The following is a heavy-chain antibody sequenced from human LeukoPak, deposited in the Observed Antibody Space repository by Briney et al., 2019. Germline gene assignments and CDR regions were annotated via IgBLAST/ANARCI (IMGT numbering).Heavy chain of an antibody. D-gene: IGHD5-12*01. CDR2: ISAYNGNT. V-gene: IGHV1-18*01. Sequence: ASVKVSCKASGYTFTSYGISWVRQAPGQGLEWMGWISAYNGNTNYAQKLQGRVTMTTDTSTGTACMELRSLRSDDTAGYYCARISGKEHYYYYYYMDVWGKGTTVTVSS. J-gene: IGHJ6*03. CDR1: GYTFTSYG. CDR3: ARISGKEHYYYYYYMDV.